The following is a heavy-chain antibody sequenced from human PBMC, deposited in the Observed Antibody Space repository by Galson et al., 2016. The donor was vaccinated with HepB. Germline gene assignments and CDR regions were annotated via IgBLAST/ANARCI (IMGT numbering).Heavy chain of an antibody. CDR2: TYYRSKWHF. D-gene: IGHD7-27*01. V-gene: IGHV6-1*01. Sequence: CAISGDSVSSNSAGWYWIRQSPSRGLEWLGRTYYRSKWHFDYAESVESRISINPDTAKNQFSLQLNSVTPEDTAIYYCARSHLLGRGFGSWGQGTLVTVSS. CDR1: GDSVSSNSAG. CDR3: ARSHLLGRGFGS. J-gene: IGHJ4*02.